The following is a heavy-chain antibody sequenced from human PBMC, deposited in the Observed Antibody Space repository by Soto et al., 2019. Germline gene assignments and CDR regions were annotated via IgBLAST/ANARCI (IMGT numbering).Heavy chain of an antibody. Sequence: EVQLVESGGGVVQPGGSLRLSCAASGFPFDDYSMNWVRQVPGKGLEWVSLISWDGADTYYADSVKGRFTVSRDNSKNSLYLQMNSLTTEDTALYSCAKFGWGVSDSESHASDIWGQGTMVTVSS. CDR3: AKFGWGVSDSESHASDI. V-gene: IGHV3-43*01. J-gene: IGHJ3*02. CDR2: ISWDGADT. D-gene: IGHD2-21*02. CDR1: GFPFDDYS.